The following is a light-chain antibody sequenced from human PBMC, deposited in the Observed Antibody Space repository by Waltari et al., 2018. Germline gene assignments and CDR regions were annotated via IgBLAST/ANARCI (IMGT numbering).Light chain of an antibody. Sequence: DIQMTQSPSSVSASVGDRVTITCRASQDIRSWLAWYQQKPGKAPKLLNYAATYLHSGVPSRFSGSGSGTDFTLTISSLQPEDFATYYCHQTYSMPFTFGPGTKVDMK. CDR1: QDIRSW. V-gene: IGKV1-12*01. J-gene: IGKJ3*01. CDR3: HQTYSMPFT. CDR2: AAT.